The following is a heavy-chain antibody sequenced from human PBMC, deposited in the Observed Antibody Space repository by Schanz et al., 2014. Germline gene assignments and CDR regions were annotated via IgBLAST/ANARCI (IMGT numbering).Heavy chain of an antibody. CDR1: GFTFSSYA. D-gene: IGHD3-10*01. V-gene: IGHV3-23*01. CDR3: AKGRFGELSAFDI. CDR2: FDAHDGRA. Sequence: EVQLLESGGGLVQPGGSLRLSCAASGFTFSSYAMSWVRQAPGKGLEWVSGFDAHDGRAYYADSAKGRFTISRDNAENTLFLQMNSLRAEDTAVYYCAKGRFGELSAFDIWGQGTMVTVSS. J-gene: IGHJ3*02.